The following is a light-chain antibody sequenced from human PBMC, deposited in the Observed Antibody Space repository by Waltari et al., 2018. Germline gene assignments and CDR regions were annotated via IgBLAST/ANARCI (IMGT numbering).Light chain of an antibody. CDR2: EDS. V-gene: IGLV3-10*01. CDR3: YSTDTSGNHRV. Sequence: SYELTQPPSVSVSPGQTARLTCSGDALPKKYAYWYQQKAGQAPVLVIYEDSDRPSGIPERFSGSSSGTMATLTISGAQVEDEADYYCYSTDTSGNHRVFGGGTKLTVL. CDR1: ALPKKY. J-gene: IGLJ3*02.